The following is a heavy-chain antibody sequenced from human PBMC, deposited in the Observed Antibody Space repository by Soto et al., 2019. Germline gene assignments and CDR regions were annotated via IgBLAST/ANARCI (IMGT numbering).Heavy chain of an antibody. CDR2: ISYDGSNK. CDR1: GFTFSSYG. CDR3: AKVLQDSYGYYYYGMDV. V-gene: IGHV3-30*18. D-gene: IGHD5-18*01. J-gene: IGHJ6*02. Sequence: GGSLRLSCAASGFTFSSYGMHWVRQAPGKGVEWVAVISYDGSNKYYADSVKGRFTISRDNSKNTLYLQMNSLRAEDTAVYYCAKVLQDSYGYYYYGMDVWGQGTTVTV.